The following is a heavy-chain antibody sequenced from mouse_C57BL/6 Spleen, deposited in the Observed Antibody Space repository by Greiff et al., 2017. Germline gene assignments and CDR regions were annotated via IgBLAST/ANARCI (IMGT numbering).Heavy chain of an antibody. CDR3: ARDSYYYGSSYYAMDY. CDR1: GYSITSGYY. CDR2: ISYDGSN. D-gene: IGHD1-1*01. J-gene: IGHJ4*01. V-gene: IGHV3-6*01. Sequence: EVHLVESGPGLVKPSQSLSLTCSVTGYSITSGYYWNWIRQFPGNKLEWMGYISYDGSNNYNPSLKNRISITRDTSKNQFFLKLNSVTTEDTATYYCARDSYYYGSSYYAMDYWGQGTSVTVSS.